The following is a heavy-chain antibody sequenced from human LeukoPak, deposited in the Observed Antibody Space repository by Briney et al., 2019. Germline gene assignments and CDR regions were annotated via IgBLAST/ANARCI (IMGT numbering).Heavy chain of an antibody. CDR3: ARAVEYQMPSYFDY. Sequence: SETLSLTCTVSGGSISSYYWSWIRQPPGKGLEWIGYIHYSGSTNYNPSLKSRVTILVDTSKNLLSLKLSSLTAADTAVYYCARAVEYQMPSYFDYWGQGTLVTVSS. V-gene: IGHV4-59*01. J-gene: IGHJ4*02. CDR2: IHYSGST. D-gene: IGHD2-2*01. CDR1: GGSISSYY.